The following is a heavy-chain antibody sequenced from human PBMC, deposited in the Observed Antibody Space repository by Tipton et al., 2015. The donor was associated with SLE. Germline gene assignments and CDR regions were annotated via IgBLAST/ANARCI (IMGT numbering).Heavy chain of an antibody. Sequence: SLRLSCAASGFTFSSYSMNWVRQAPGKGLEWVSYISSSSSTIYYADSVKGRFTISRDNAKSSLYLQMNSLRAEDTAVYYCARGIAAAGFDYWGQGTLVTVSS. D-gene: IGHD6-13*01. V-gene: IGHV3-48*01. CDR1: GFTFSSYS. J-gene: IGHJ4*02. CDR2: ISSSSSTI. CDR3: ARGIAAAGFDY.